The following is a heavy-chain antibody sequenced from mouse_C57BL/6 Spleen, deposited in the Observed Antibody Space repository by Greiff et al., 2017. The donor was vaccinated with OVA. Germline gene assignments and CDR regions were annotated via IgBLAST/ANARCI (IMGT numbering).Heavy chain of an antibody. CDR1: GYAFTNYL. CDR2: INPGSGGT. D-gene: IGHD1-1*01. CDR3: ARWEIYYYGSSPSFAY. V-gene: IGHV1-54*01. J-gene: IGHJ3*01. Sequence: QVQLQQSGAELVRPGTSVKVSCKASGYAFTNYLIEWVKQRPGQGLEWIGVINPGSGGTNYNEKFKGKATLTADKSSSTAYMQLSSLTSEDSAVYFCARWEIYYYGSSPSFAYWGQGTLVTVSA.